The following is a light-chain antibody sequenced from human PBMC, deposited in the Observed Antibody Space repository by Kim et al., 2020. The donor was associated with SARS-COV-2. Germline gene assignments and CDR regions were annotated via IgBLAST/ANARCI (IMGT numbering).Light chain of an antibody. CDR1: SSDVGSYNL. Sequence: SPVQSITISCTGTSSDVGSYNLVSWYQQHPGKAPKLMIYEVSKRPSGVSNRFSGSKSGNTASLTISGLQAEDEADYYCCSYAGSRVFGGGTQLTVL. CDR2: EVS. CDR3: CSYAGSRV. V-gene: IGLV2-23*02. J-gene: IGLJ3*02.